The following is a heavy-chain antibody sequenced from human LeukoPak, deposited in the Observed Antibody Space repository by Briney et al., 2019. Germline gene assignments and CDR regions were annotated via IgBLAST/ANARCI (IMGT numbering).Heavy chain of an antibody. Sequence: PGGSLRLSCAASGFTFSSYGMSWVRQAPGKGLEWVSAISGSGGSTYYADSVKGRFTISRDNSKNTLYLQMNSLRAEDTAVYYCAKEGPLWVVGATGAFDYWGQETLVTVSS. CDR3: AKEGPLWVVGATGAFDY. V-gene: IGHV3-23*01. CDR1: GFTFSSYG. D-gene: IGHD1-26*01. J-gene: IGHJ4*02. CDR2: ISGSGGST.